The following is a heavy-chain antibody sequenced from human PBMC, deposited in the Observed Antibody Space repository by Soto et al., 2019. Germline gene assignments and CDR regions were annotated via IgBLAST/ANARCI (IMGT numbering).Heavy chain of an antibody. Sequence: GGSLRLSCAASGFTFSSYGMHWVRQAPGKGLEWVAVIWYDGNNKYYADSVKGRFTISRDNSNNTLYVQMTSLRAEDTDVYYCARGLHSLFDYWGQGTLVTVSS. CDR3: ARGLHSLFDY. J-gene: IGHJ4*02. V-gene: IGHV3-33*01. D-gene: IGHD2-21*01. CDR1: GFTFSSYG. CDR2: IWYDGNNK.